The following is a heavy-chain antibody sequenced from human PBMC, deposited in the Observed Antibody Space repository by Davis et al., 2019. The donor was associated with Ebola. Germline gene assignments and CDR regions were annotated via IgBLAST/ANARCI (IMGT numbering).Heavy chain of an antibody. V-gene: IGHV4-30-4*01. Sequence: SETLSLTCTVSGGSISSGDYYWSWIRQPPGKGLEWIGYIYYSGSTYYNPSLKSRLSISVDTSKNQFSLRLGSVSDADTALYYCARWRFGELSTYYFDSWGQGTLVIVSS. D-gene: IGHD3-10*01. CDR1: GGSISSGDYY. CDR3: ARWRFGELSTYYFDS. CDR2: IYYSGST. J-gene: IGHJ4*02.